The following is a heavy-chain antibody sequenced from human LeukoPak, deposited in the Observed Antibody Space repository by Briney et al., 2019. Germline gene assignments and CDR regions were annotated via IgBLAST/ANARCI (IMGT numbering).Heavy chain of an antibody. J-gene: IGHJ5*02. CDR1: AFTFSNHA. Sequence: GGSLRLSCAASAFTFSNHAMNWVRQAPGKGLEWVSSVSSGSSYIYYADSVKGRFTISRDNAKNSLYLQMNSLRAEDTAVYYCARGEGRAGRPWWFDPWGQGTLVTVSS. CDR3: ARGEGRAGRPWWFDP. V-gene: IGHV3-21*01. D-gene: IGHD6-6*01. CDR2: VSSGSSYI.